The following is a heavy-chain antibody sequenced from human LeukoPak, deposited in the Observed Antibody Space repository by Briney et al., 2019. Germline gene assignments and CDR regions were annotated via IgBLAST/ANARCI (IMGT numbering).Heavy chain of an antibody. D-gene: IGHD6-19*01. CDR2: INHSGST. CDR1: GGSFSGYY. J-gene: IGHJ5*02. CDR3: ARRRSGWFSNWFDP. Sequence: SETLSLTCAVYGGSFSGYYWSWIRQPPGKGLEWIGEINHSGSTNYNPSLKRRITISVDTSKNQFSLKLSSVTAADTAVYYCARRRSGWFSNWFDPWGQGTLVTVSS. V-gene: IGHV4-34*01.